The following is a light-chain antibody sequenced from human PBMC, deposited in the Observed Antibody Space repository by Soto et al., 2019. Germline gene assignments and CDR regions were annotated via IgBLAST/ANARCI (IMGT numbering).Light chain of an antibody. J-gene: IGLJ3*02. Sequence: QSALTQPASVSGSPGQSIAISCTGTSSDVGGYDHVSWYQQHPGKAPTLIIYEVNKRPSGVSDRFSGSKSGNTASLTISGLQAEDEADYYCCSSVGSPNWVFGGGTKVTVL. CDR1: SSDVGGYDH. CDR2: EVN. V-gene: IGLV2-23*02. CDR3: CSSVGSPNWV.